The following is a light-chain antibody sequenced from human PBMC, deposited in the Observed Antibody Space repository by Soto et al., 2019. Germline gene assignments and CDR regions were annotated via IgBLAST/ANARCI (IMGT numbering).Light chain of an antibody. CDR1: SSDIGAGYD. J-gene: IGLJ1*01. CDR2: GNT. V-gene: IGLV1-40*01. CDR3: QSYDSGLSGYV. Sequence: QAVVTQPPSVSGAPGQRVTISCAGSSSDIGAGYDVHWYQQLPGTAPKLLIYGNTNRPSGVPDRFSGSKSGISASLAITGLQAEDEADYYCQSYDSGLSGYVFGTGTKVTVL.